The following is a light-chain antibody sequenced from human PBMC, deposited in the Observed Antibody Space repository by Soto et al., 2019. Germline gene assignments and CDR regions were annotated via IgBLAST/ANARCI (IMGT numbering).Light chain of an antibody. CDR2: GIF. CDR3: QQHNKWPLT. J-gene: IGKJ4*01. Sequence: IVMTQSPATVSVSPCERATLSCRASQSVNNYLALYQQKPGQAPRLLVYGIFSSATGVPARFSCSGSGTEFTLTISSLQSEDSAVYYCQQHNKWPLTFGGGTRVEIK. V-gene: IGKV3-15*01. CDR1: QSVNNY.